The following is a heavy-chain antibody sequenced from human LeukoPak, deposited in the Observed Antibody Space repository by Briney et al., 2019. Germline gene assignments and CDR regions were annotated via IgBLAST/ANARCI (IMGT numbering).Heavy chain of an antibody. V-gene: IGHV2-5*02. CDR2: VYWDDDK. CDR1: GFSLSTTGVG. Sequence: SGPALVNPTQTLTLPCTFSGFSLSTTGVGVGWIRQPPGKALEWLAHVYWDDDKRYSPSLRTRLTITKDTSKNQVVLTMTNMDPVDTATYFCARPYFFGSGLYFDYWGQGSLVTVSS. CDR3: ARPYFFGSGLYFDY. J-gene: IGHJ4*02. D-gene: IGHD3-10*01.